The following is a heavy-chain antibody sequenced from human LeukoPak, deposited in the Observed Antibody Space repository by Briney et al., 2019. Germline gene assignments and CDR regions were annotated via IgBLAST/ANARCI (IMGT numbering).Heavy chain of an antibody. J-gene: IGHJ4*02. CDR3: ARDRDFWSGYYNSEDY. Sequence: ASVKVSCKGSGYTFTSYGISWVRQAPGLGLEWMGWISAYNGNTNYAQKLQGRVTMTTDTSTSTAYMELRSLRSGDTAVYYCARDRDFWSGYYNSEDYWGQGTLVTVSS. CDR2: ISAYNGNT. D-gene: IGHD3-3*01. V-gene: IGHV1-18*01. CDR1: GYTFTSYG.